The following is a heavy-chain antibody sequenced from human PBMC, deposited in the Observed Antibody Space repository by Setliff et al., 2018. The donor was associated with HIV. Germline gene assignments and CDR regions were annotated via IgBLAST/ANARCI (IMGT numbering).Heavy chain of an antibody. CDR3: ARDFRYDTSGSLTGYGLDV. Sequence: ETLSLTCALYGGSLTNYYWTWIRKSPGKGLEWIGSIYYTGNTYYNPSVKSRATISVDIYRKQLSLNLRSVTAADTAVYYCARDFRYDTSGSLTGYGLDVWGQGTTVTVSS. V-gene: IGHV4-34*11. CDR2: IYYTGNT. D-gene: IGHD3-22*01. J-gene: IGHJ6*02. CDR1: GGSLTNYY.